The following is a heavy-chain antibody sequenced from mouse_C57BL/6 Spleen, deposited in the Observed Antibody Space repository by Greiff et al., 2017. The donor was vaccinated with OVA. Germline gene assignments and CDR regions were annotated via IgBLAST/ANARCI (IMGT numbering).Heavy chain of an antibody. CDR1: GYSITSGYS. J-gene: IGHJ1*03. CDR2: ISYDGSN. Sequence: EVKLVESGPGLVKPSQSLSLTCSVTGYSITSGYSWNWIRQFPGNKLEWMGYISYDGSNNYNPSLKNRISITRDTSKNQFFLKLNSVTTEDTATYYCARWPDWYFDVWGTGTTVTVSS. V-gene: IGHV3-6*01. CDR3: ARWPDWYFDV.